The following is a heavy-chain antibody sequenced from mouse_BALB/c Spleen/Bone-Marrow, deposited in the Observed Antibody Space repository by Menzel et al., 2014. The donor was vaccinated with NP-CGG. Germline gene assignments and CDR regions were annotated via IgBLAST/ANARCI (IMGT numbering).Heavy chain of an antibody. CDR2: INPSGGYT. V-gene: IGHV1-4*01. CDR3: AKRDIYYGYDGNAMDY. Sequence: VQLQQSGAELARPGASVKMSCKASGYTFTTYTMHWVKQRPGQGLEWVGYINPSGGYTNYNQKFKDKATLTADKSSSTAYMQLSSLTSEDSAVYFCAKRDIYYGYDGNAMDYWGQGTSVTVSS. CDR1: GYTFTTYT. D-gene: IGHD2-2*01. J-gene: IGHJ4*01.